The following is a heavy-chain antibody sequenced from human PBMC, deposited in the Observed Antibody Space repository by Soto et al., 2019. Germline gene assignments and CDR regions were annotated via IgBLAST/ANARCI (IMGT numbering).Heavy chain of an antibody. CDR1: GYTFTSYG. D-gene: IGHD4-17*01. V-gene: IGHV1-18*01. J-gene: IGHJ4*02. CDR2: ISGYNGDT. CDR3: ARDWVGDLAY. Sequence: QVPLVQSGGEVKQPGASVKVSCKTSGYTFTSYGISWVRQAPGLGLEWMGGISGYNGDTKYVQKFQGRVTLTTDTSTNTADMEVRSLRSDDTAVYYCARDWVGDLAYWGQGTLVTVSS.